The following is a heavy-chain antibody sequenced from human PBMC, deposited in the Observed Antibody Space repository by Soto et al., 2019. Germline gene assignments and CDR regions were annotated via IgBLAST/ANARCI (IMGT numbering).Heavy chain of an antibody. D-gene: IGHD3-10*01. CDR1: GGSISSYY. J-gene: IGHJ6*02. V-gene: IGHV4-59*01. CDR2: IYYSGST. Sequence: PSQTLSLTCTVPGGSISSYYWSWIRQPPGKGLEWIGYIYYSGSTNYNPSLKSRVTISVYTSKNQFSLKLSSVTAADTAVYYCARCYYGSGSRRDYYGMDVWGQGTTVTASS. CDR3: ARCYYGSGSRRDYYGMDV.